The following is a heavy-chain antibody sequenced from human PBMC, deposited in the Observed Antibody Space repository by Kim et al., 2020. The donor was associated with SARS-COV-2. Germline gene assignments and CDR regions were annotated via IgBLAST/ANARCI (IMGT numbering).Heavy chain of an antibody. CDR3: TTAQRGYSYGYNY. V-gene: IGHV3-15*01. Sequence: YAAPVKGRLTISRGDSKSTLYLQMNSLKTEDTAVYYCTTAQRGYSYGYNYWGQGTLVTVSS. J-gene: IGHJ4*02. D-gene: IGHD5-18*01.